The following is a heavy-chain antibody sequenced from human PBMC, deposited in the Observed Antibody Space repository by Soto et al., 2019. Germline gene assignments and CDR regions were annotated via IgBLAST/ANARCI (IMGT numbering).Heavy chain of an antibody. J-gene: IGHJ6*02. V-gene: IGHV1-69*13. D-gene: IGHD6-13*01. CDR3: ARDTPAAAGTIYYYYYGMDV. CDR2: IIPIFGTA. CDR1: GCTFSSYA. Sequence: SVKVSCKASGCTFSSYAISWVRQAPGQGLEWMGGIIPIFGTANYAQKFQGRVTITADESTSTAYMELSSLRSEDTAVYYCARDTPAAAGTIYYYYYGMDVWGQGTTVTVSS.